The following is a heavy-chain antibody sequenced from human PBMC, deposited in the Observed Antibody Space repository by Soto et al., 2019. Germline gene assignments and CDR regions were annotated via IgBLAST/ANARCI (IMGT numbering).Heavy chain of an antibody. J-gene: IGHJ1*01. CDR1: GYSFTSYD. CDR2: MNPNSGNT. D-gene: IGHD6-6*01. CDR3: ARVSMGSSSEDFQH. Sequence: HVQVVQSGAEVKKPGASVKVSCKASGYSFTSYDINWVRQATGQGLEWMGWMNPNSGNTGYAQKFQGRVTMTRNTSISTAYMELSSLRSEDTAVYYCARVSMGSSSEDFQHWGQGTLVTVSS. V-gene: IGHV1-8*01.